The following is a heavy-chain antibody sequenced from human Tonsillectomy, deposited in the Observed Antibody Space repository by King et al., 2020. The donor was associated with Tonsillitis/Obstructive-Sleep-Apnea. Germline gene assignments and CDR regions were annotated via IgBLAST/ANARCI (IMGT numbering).Heavy chain of an antibody. D-gene: IGHD3-22*01. J-gene: IGHJ4*02. V-gene: IGHV1-69*12. CDR3: TTYLYDASGYYYVDY. Sequence: QLVQSGAEVKKPESSVKVSCKASGGTFNTYAISWVRQAPGQGLEWMGGIIPIFDRANYAQKFQGRVTITADESTSTAYMDLSSLRSEDTAVYYCTTYLYDASGYYYVDYWGQGTLVTVSS. CDR2: IIPIFDRA. CDR1: GGTFNTYA.